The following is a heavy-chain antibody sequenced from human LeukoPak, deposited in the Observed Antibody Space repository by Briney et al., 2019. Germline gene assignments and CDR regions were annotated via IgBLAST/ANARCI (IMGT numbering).Heavy chain of an antibody. V-gene: IGHV3-21*01. CDR1: GFSFITYN. J-gene: IGHJ4*02. Sequence: GGSLRLSCAASGFSFITYNMNWVRQAPGKGLEWVSSISSTSSYIYYADSVKGRFTISRDNPKNTLYLQMNSLRVEDTAVYYCARAGYYRFDYWGQGTLVTVSS. CDR2: ISSTSSYI. D-gene: IGHD3-22*01. CDR3: ARAGYYRFDY.